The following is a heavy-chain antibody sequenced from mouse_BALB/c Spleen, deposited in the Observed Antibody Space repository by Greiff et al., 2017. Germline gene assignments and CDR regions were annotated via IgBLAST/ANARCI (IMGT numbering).Heavy chain of an antibody. CDR2: ISDGGSYT. Sequence: EVKLVESGGGLVKPGGSLKLSCAASGFTFSDYYMYWVRQTPEKRLEWVATISDGGSYTYYPDSVKGRFTISRDNAKNNLYLQLSSLKSEDTAMYYCARDRGNFCFDYWGQGTTLTVSS. CDR1: GFTFSDYY. J-gene: IGHJ2*01. CDR3: ARDRGNFCFDY. V-gene: IGHV5-4*02.